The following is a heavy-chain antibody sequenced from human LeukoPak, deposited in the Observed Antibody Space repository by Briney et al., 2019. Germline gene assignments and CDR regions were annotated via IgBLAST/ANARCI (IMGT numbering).Heavy chain of an antibody. CDR1: GGSISSGGYY. D-gene: IGHD3-10*01. Sequence: PSETLSLTCTVSGGSISSGGYYWSWIRQHPGKGLEWIGYIYYSGSTYYNPSLKSRVTISVDTSKNQFSLKLSSVTAADTAVYYCARTHLGSGSYCFVYWGQGTLVTVSS. V-gene: IGHV4-31*03. CDR3: ARTHLGSGSYCFVY. CDR2: IYYSGST. J-gene: IGHJ4*02.